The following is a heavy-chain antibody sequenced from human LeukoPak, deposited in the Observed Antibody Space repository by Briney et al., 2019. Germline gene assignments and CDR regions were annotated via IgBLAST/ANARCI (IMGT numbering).Heavy chain of an antibody. Sequence: GGSLSLSCTASGFTFGDYAMSWFRQAPGKGLEWVGFIRSKAYGGTTEYAASVKGRFTISRDDSKSIGCLQMNSLKTEDTAVYYCTRAIVVVVAATRAFDIWGQGTMVTVSS. D-gene: IGHD2-15*01. CDR2: IRSKAYGGTT. J-gene: IGHJ3*02. V-gene: IGHV3-49*03. CDR3: TRAIVVVVAATRAFDI. CDR1: GFTFGDYA.